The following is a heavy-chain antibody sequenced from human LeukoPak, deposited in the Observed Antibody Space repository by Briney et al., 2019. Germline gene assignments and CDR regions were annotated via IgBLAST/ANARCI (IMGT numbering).Heavy chain of an antibody. V-gene: IGHV4-34*01. Sequence: SETLSLTCAVYAVSFSCYYWSWIRPPPGQGRMGIGEPNHGGSTNYNTSPKSRVTISVDTSKNQFTLKLSSVTAADTAVYYCARGRLGYYTGGVCYFGAWGQGTLVTVSS. CDR3: ARGRLGYYTGGVCYFGA. CDR1: AVSFSCYY. D-gene: IGHD2-8*02. J-gene: IGHJ5*02. CDR2: PNHGGST.